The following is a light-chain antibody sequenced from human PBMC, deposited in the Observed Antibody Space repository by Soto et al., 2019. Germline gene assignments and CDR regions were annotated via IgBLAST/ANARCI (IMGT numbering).Light chain of an antibody. CDR1: QSVLYSSKNKNY. J-gene: IGKJ1*01. V-gene: IGKV4-1*01. CDR3: QQYGSSPRT. CDR2: GAS. Sequence: DIVMTQSPDSLAVSLGERATINCKSSQSVLYSSKNKNYLAWYQQKPGQGPRLLIYGASSRATGIPDRFSGSGSGTDFTLIISRLEPEDFAMYCCQQYGSSPRTFGQGTKVDI.